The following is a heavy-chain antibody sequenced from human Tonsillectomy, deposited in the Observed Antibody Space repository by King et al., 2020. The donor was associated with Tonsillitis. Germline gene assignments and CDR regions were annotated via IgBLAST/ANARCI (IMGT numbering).Heavy chain of an antibody. Sequence: DVQLVESGGGLVKPGGSLRLSCAASGFSXSDYNMNWVRQAPGKGLEWVSSISSGXXYISYXDSXKGRFTISRDNAKNSLFLQMNSLRAEDTAVYYCARXXTXXYESXXXYPXPDYXGQGTLVXXXS. CDR3: ARXXTXXYESXXXYPXPDY. CDR2: ISSGXXYI. D-gene: IGHD3-22*01. J-gene: IGHJ4*02. V-gene: IGHV3-21*01. CDR1: GFSXSDYN.